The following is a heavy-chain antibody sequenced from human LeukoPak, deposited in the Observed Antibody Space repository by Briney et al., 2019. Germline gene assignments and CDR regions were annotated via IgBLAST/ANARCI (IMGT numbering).Heavy chain of an antibody. CDR1: GFSVSSYG. CDR3: AKDGDWSGDY. CDR2: IRYDGGNK. D-gene: IGHD3/OR15-3a*01. V-gene: IGHV3-30*02. J-gene: IGHJ4*02. Sequence: GGSLRLSCAASGFSVSSYGMHWVRQAPGKGLEWVAFIRYDGGNKYYADSLKGRFTISRDESKNTLYLQMNSLRVEDTAVYYCAKDGDWSGDYWGQGTLVTVSS.